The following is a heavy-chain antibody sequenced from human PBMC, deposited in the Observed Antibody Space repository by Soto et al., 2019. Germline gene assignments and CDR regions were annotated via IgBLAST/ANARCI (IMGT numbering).Heavy chain of an antibody. V-gene: IGHV1-69*13. CDR1: GGTFSSYA. Sequence: GASVKVSCKASGGTFSSYAISWVRQAPGQGLEWMGGIIPIFGTANYAQKFQGRVTITADESTSTAYMELSSLRSEDTAVYYCARAGITMVRGVIKGPRYFVYWGQGTLVTVSS. CDR3: ARAGITMVRGVIKGPRYFVY. CDR2: IIPIFGTA. D-gene: IGHD3-10*01. J-gene: IGHJ4*02.